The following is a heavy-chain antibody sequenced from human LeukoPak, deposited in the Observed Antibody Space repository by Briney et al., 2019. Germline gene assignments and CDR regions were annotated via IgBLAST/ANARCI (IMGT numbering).Heavy chain of an antibody. Sequence: GESLKISCKGSGYSFTSYWIGWVRQMPGKGLEWMGIICPGDSDTRYSPSFQGQVTISADKSISTAYLQWSSLRASDTAMYYCARQGGYDSRYYYGMDVWGQGTTVTVSS. CDR3: ARQGGYDSRYYYGMDV. D-gene: IGHD5-12*01. CDR1: GYSFTSYW. J-gene: IGHJ6*02. CDR2: ICPGDSDT. V-gene: IGHV5-51*01.